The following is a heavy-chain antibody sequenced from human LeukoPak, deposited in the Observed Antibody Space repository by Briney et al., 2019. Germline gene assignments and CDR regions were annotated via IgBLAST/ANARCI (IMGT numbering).Heavy chain of an antibody. CDR1: GYTFTSYY. J-gene: IGHJ4*02. D-gene: IGHD5-12*01. CDR2: INLSGDRT. V-gene: IGHV1-46*01. Sequence: GASVKVSCKASGYTFTSYYLHWVRQAPGQGLEWMGTINLSGDRTSYAQKIQGRVTMTRDTSTSTVCMELSSLTSEDTAVYYCARDIGSGYYNFDYWGQGTLVTVSS. CDR3: ARDIGSGYYNFDY.